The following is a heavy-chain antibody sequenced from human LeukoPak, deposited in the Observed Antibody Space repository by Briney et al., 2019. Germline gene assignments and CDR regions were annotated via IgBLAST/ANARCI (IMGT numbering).Heavy chain of an antibody. J-gene: IGHJ4*02. CDR2: ISYDGSNK. Sequence: GGSLRLSCAASGFTFSSYAMHWVRQAPGKGLEWVAVISYDGSNKYYADSVKGRFTISRDNSKNTLYLQMNSLRAEDTAVYYCAREGEGLVEMATNEGLPYDYWGQGTLVTVSS. CDR1: GFTFSSYA. CDR3: AREGEGLVEMATNEGLPYDY. V-gene: IGHV3-30-3*01. D-gene: IGHD5-24*01.